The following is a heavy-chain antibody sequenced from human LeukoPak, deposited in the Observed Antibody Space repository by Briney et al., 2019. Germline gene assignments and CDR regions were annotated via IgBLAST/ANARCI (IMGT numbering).Heavy chain of an antibody. D-gene: IGHD1-26*01. CDR1: GFSFINYA. CDR3: ARTLVGATSGPDCYLDS. J-gene: IGHJ4*02. Sequence: GGPLRLSCAASGFSFINYAMTWVRQAPGEGLEWVSAISGSGGRTFYPDSVKGRFAVSRDNSINTLYLQINSLSAEDTAVYFCARTLVGATSGPDCYLDSWGQGTLVTVSS. V-gene: IGHV3-23*01. CDR2: ISGSGGRT.